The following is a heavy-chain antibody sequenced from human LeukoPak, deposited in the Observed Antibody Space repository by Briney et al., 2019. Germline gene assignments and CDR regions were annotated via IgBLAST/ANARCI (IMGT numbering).Heavy chain of an antibody. D-gene: IGHD1-1*01. CDR3: AKHPSVCNFKD. CDR1: GFTFNNYA. V-gene: IGHV3-23*01. J-gene: IGHJ4*03. CDR2: ISGSGGT. Sequence: GGSLRLSCAASGFTFNNYAMSWVRQAPGKGLEWVSAISGSGGTYYADSVKGRFIISRDNSKNTLYLQMNSLRAEDTAIYYCAKHPSVCNFKDGAQGNPATVSS.